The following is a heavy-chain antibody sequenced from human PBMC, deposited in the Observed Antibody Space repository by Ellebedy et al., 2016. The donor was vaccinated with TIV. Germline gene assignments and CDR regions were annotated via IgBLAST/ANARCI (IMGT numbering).Heavy chain of an antibody. Sequence: GSLRLSCTVSGGSISSYYWSWIRQPPGKGLEWIGYIHYSGSTNYNPSLKSRVTISVDTSKNQFSLKLSSVTAADTAVYYCARGGGSNWYLELDYWGQGTLVTFSS. CDR2: IHYSGST. V-gene: IGHV4-59*01. CDR1: GGSISSYY. J-gene: IGHJ4*02. D-gene: IGHD6-13*01. CDR3: ARGGGSNWYLELDY.